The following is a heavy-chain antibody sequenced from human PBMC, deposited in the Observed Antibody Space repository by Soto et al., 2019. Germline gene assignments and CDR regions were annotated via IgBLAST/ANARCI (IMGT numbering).Heavy chain of an antibody. CDR1: GFTFSIYW. J-gene: IGHJ4*02. CDR3: VRGDGDRYDGHGYLGRH. V-gene: IGHV3-74*01. Sequence: EVQLVESGGGLVQPGGSLRLSCAASGFTFSIYWMHWVRQAPGKGLVWVSRMNMDGSRTSYADFAKGRFTISRDDAKSTVYLQMSNLRAEDTAVYYCVRGDGDRYDGHGYLGRHWGQGILVTVSS. CDR2: MNMDGSRT. D-gene: IGHD2-21*01.